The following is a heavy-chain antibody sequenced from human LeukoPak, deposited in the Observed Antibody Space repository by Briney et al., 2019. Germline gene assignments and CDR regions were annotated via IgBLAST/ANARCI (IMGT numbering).Heavy chain of an antibody. CDR3: AKNERWGYYYGSSLFDY. CDR2: IWYDGSNK. J-gene: IGHJ4*02. Sequence: PGRSLRLSCAASGFTFSSYGMHWVRQAPGKGLEWVAVIWYDGSNKYYADSVKGRFTISRDNFKNTLYLQMNSLRAEDTAVYYCAKNERWGYYYGSSLFDYWGQGTLVTVSS. V-gene: IGHV3-33*06. CDR1: GFTFSSYG. D-gene: IGHD3-10*01.